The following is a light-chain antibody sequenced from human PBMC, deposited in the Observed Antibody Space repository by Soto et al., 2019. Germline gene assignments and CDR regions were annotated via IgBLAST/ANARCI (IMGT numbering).Light chain of an antibody. CDR1: SSDVGGYDY. CDR3: SSLTSGSTRV. Sequence: QSVLTQPASVSGSPGQSITMSCTGTSSDVGGYDYVSWYQQHPGKAPKLMICGVTDRPSGVSSRFSGSKSGNTASLTISGLQAEDEADYYCSSLTSGSTRVFGTGTKVTVL. CDR2: GVT. V-gene: IGLV2-14*01. J-gene: IGLJ1*01.